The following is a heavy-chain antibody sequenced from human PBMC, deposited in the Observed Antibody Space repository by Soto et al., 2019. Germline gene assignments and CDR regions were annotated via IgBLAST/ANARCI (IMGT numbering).Heavy chain of an antibody. V-gene: IGHV3-48*03. CDR3: ARESSTYYYDSSGYDYFDY. CDR2: ISSSGSTI. CDR1: GFPFSSYE. J-gene: IGHJ4*02. D-gene: IGHD3-22*01. Sequence: WGSLRLSCAASGFPFSSYEMNWVRQAPGKGLEWVSYISSSGSTIYYADSVKGRFTISRDNAKNSLYLQMNSLRAEDTAVYYCARESSTYYYDSSGYDYFDYWGQGTLVTVSS.